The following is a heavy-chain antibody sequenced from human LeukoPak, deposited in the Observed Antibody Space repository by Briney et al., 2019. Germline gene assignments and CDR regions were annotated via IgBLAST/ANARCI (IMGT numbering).Heavy chain of an antibody. D-gene: IGHD3-10*01. CDR1: GYTFTSYG. CDR2: ISAYNGNT. V-gene: IGHV1-18*01. Sequence: ASVKVSCQASGYTFTSYGISWVRQAPGQGLAWMGWISAYNGNTRYAQNLQGRVTLTTDTSTSTAYMEVRSLRSDDTAVYYCARAQTTGFGESLHYWGQGTLVTVSS. J-gene: IGHJ4*02. CDR3: ARAQTTGFGESLHY.